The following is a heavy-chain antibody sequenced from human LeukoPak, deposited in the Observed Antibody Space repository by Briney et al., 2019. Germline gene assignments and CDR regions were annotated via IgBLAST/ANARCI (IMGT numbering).Heavy chain of an antibody. CDR3: SKKGQSEDYGKPG. V-gene: IGHV3-23*01. Sequence: GGSLRLSCAASGFTFSSYAMSWVRQAPGKGLEWVSAVSGSGVSTYYADSVKGRFTISRDNSKNTLYLQMSSLRADDTAVYYCSKKGQSEDYGKPGWGQGTLVTVSS. CDR2: VSGSGVST. D-gene: IGHD4-17*01. CDR1: GFTFSSYA. J-gene: IGHJ4*02.